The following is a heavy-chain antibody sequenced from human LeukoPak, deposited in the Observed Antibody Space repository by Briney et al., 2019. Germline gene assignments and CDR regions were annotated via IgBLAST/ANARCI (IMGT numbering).Heavy chain of an antibody. Sequence: SVKVSCKASGYTFTSYGISWVRQAPGQGLEWMGGIIPIFGTANYAQKFQGRVTITADESTSTAYMELSSLRSEDTAVYYCAREWGYCSGGSCYWRTFDYWGQGTLVTVSS. CDR3: AREWGYCSGGSCYWRTFDY. CDR1: GYTFTSYG. D-gene: IGHD2-15*01. CDR2: IIPIFGTA. J-gene: IGHJ4*02. V-gene: IGHV1-69*13.